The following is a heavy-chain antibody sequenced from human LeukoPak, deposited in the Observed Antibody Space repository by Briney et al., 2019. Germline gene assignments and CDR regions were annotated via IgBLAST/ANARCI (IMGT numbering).Heavy chain of an antibody. J-gene: IGHJ4*02. CDR3: VRHGGGGWLQLRYYFDY. Sequence: GESLKISCNGSAYSFTSYWIGCVRQMPGKGLEWMGIIYPGDSDTRYSTSFQGQVTISADKSISTAYLQWSSLKASDTAMYYCVRHGGGGWLQLRYYFDYWGQGTLVTVSS. CDR1: AYSFTSYW. V-gene: IGHV5-51*01. D-gene: IGHD5-24*01. CDR2: IYPGDSDT.